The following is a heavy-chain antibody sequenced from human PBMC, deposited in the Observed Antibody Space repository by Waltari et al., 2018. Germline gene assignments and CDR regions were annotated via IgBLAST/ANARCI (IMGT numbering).Heavy chain of an antibody. D-gene: IGHD3-10*01. CDR2: ISSSGSTI. V-gene: IGHV3-48*03. CDR3: ARVSGELLYYYYGMDV. J-gene: IGHJ6*02. CDR1: GFTFSSYE. Sequence: EVQLVESGGGLVQPGGSLRLSCAASGFTFSSYEMNWVRQAPGKGLVCVSYISSSGSTIYYADSVKGRFTISRDNAKNSLYLQMNSLRAEDTAVYYCARVSGELLYYYYGMDVWGQGTTVTVSS.